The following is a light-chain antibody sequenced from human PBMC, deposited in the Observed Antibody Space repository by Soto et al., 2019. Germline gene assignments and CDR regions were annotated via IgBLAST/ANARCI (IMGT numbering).Light chain of an antibody. Sequence: EIVMTQSPATLSVSPGERATLSCRASQSVSSNLAWYQQKPGQAPRLLIYGAFTRATGIPVRFIGSGSGTEYTLTISSLHSEEFAIYYCQQYKNWPPLTFGGGTKVEIK. J-gene: IGKJ4*01. V-gene: IGKV3-15*01. CDR2: GAF. CDR1: QSVSSN. CDR3: QQYKNWPPLT.